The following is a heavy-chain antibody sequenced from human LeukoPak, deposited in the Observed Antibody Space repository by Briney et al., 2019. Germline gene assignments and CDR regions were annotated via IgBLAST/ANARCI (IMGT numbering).Heavy chain of an antibody. CDR1: GFTFSSYA. CDR2: ISTTPSFT. D-gene: IGHD3-22*01. Sequence: GGSLRLSCAASGFTFSSYAMNWVRQAPGKGLEWVSSISTTPSFTYYADSVKGRFTISRDNAKNSLFLQMNSLRVEDTAVYYCASDLITLYYYGMDVWGQGTTVTVSS. J-gene: IGHJ6*02. CDR3: ASDLITLYYYGMDV. V-gene: IGHV3-21*01.